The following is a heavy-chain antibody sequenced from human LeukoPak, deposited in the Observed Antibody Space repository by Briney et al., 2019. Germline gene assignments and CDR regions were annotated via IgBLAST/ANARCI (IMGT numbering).Heavy chain of an antibody. CDR2: ISGSGGNT. J-gene: IGHJ3*02. V-gene: IGHV3-23*01. CDR1: GFTFSTYA. D-gene: IGHD1-26*01. Sequence: GGSLRLSCAASGFTFSTYAMSWVRQVPGKGLEWVSAISGSGGNTYYADSVKGRFTISRDNSKNTLYLQMNSLRVEDTAVYYCAKNTVGETIGWDAYDIWGHGTLGAVSS. CDR3: AKNTVGETIGWDAYDI.